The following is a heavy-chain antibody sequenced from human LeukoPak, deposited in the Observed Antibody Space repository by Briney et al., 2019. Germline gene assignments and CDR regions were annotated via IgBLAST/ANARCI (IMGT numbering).Heavy chain of an antibody. CDR2: ISAYNGNT. J-gene: IGHJ3*02. CDR1: GYTFTSYG. D-gene: IGHD5-18*01. CDR3: ARVRTQLWIDAFDI. Sequence: ASVKVSCKASGYTFTSYGISWVRQAPGQGLEWMGWISAYNGNTNYAQKLQGRVTMTTDTSTSTAYMELRSLRSDDTAVYYCARVRTQLWIDAFDIWGQGTMVTVSS. V-gene: IGHV1-18*01.